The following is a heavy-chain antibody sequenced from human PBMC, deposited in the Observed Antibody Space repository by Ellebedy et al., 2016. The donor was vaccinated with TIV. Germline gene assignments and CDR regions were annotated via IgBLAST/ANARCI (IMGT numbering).Heavy chain of an antibody. J-gene: IGHJ4*02. CDR3: ARRNSDFWSGYPKYYFDY. D-gene: IGHD3-3*01. V-gene: IGHV1-58*01. CDR1: GFTFTSSA. Sequence: SVKVSCXASGFTFTSSAVQWVRQARGQRLEWIGWIVVGSGNTNYAQKFQERVTITRDMSTSTAYMELSSLRSEDTAVYYCARRNSDFWSGYPKYYFDYWGQGTLVTVSS. CDR2: IVVGSGNT.